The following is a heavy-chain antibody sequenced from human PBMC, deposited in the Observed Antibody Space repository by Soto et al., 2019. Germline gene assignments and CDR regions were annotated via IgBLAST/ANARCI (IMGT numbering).Heavy chain of an antibody. V-gene: IGHV6-1*01. CDR1: GDSVSSNSAA. CDR3: ARSYSYSSPGYYYYYYGMDV. CDR2: TYYRSKWYN. J-gene: IGHJ6*02. Sequence: SQTLSLTCAIPGDSVSSNSAAWNWIRQSPSRGLEWLGRTYYRSKWYNDYAVSVKSRITINPDTSKNQFSLQLNSVTPEDTAVYYCARSYSYSSPGYYYYYYGMDVWGQGTTVTVSS. D-gene: IGHD6-13*01.